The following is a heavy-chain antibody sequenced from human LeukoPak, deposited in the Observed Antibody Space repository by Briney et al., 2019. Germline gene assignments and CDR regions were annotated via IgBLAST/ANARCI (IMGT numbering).Heavy chain of an antibody. Sequence: GGSLRLSCTGSGFIFNSYGINWVRQAPGKGLEWVAYISSSTSNIFYADSVKGRFTISRDHAKDSVLLQMNSLRVEDTALYFCARDGVMAETPFYFDSWGQGAMVTVSS. CDR3: ARDGVMAETPFYFDS. D-gene: IGHD2-21*01. J-gene: IGHJ4*02. CDR2: ISSSTSNI. V-gene: IGHV3-48*01. CDR1: GFIFNSYG.